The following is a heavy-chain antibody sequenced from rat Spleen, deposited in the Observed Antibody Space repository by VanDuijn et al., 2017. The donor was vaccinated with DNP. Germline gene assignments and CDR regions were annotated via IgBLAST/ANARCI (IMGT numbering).Heavy chain of an antibody. D-gene: IGHD4-3*01. J-gene: IGHJ1*01. CDR1: GFTFSDYN. CDR2: ISYDGSST. Sequence: EVQLVESGGGLVQPGRSLKLSCAASGFTFSDYNMAWVRQAPKKGLEWVATISYDGSSTYYRDSVKGRFTFSRDNAKSTLFLQMDSLRSEDTATYYCARSTNSGYWYFDFWGPGTMVTVSS. V-gene: IGHV5-7*01. CDR3: ARSTNSGYWYFDF.